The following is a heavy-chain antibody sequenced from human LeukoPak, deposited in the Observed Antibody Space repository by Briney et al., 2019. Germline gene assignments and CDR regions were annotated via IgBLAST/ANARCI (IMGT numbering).Heavy chain of an antibody. CDR3: AKCVRSGWDYYFDY. D-gene: IGHD6-19*01. CDR2: ISWNSGSI. V-gene: IGHV3-9*01. CDR1: GVTFDDYA. Sequence: GGSLRLSCAAAGVTFDDYAMHLVRQAPGKGLEWVSGISWNSGSIGYADSVKGRFTISRDNAKNSLYLQMNSLRAEDTALYYCAKCVRSGWDYYFDYWGQGTLVTVSS. J-gene: IGHJ4*02.